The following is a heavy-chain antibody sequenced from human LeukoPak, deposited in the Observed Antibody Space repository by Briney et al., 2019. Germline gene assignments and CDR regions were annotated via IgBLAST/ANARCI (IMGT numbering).Heavy chain of an antibody. CDR3: ARDKVVGPTKFDS. V-gene: IGHV3-7*01. CDR2: IKQDGSEK. CDR1: EFTISTYW. Sequence: GGSLRLSCAASEFTISTYWMNWVRQAPGKGLEWVANIKQDGSEKYYVDSVKGRFTISRDNAKNSVYLHMNSLRAEDTAVYYCARDKVVGPTKFDSWVQGTLVTVSS. J-gene: IGHJ5*01. D-gene: IGHD1-26*01.